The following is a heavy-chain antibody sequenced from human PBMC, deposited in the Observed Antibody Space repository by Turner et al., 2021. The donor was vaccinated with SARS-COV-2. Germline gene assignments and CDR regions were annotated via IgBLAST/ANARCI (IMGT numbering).Heavy chain of an antibody. D-gene: IGHD6-13*01. CDR1: GFTFSDHW. V-gene: IGHV3-74*01. CDR3: TRRGIAAAGNDY. J-gene: IGHJ4*02. Sequence: VQLVESGGDFVHPGGSLRLSCVGSGFTFSDHWMHWVRQGPGKGLLWVSRISDDGSSASYGGSVRGRFTVSRDNAKNTLYLQMNSLRPDDTGVYYCTRRGIAAAGNDYWGQGTLVTVSS. CDR2: ISDDGSSA.